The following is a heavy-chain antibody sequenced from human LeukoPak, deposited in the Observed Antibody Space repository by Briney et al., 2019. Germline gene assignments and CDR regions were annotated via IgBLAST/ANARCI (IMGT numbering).Heavy chain of an antibody. J-gene: IGHJ4*02. V-gene: IGHV3-48*04. CDR2: ISSSSSTI. Sequence: PGGSLRLSCVASGFTFSSYSMNWVRQAPGKGLEWVSYISSSSSTIYYADSVKGRFTISRDNAKNSLYLQMNSLRAEDTAVYYCARGGYWNYVLSRLNARSYFDYWGQGTLVTVSS. CDR3: ARGGYWNYVLSRLNARSYFDY. CDR1: GFTFSSYS. D-gene: IGHD1-7*01.